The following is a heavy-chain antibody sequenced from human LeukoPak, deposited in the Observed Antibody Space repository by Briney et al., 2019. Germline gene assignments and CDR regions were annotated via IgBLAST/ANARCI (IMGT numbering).Heavy chain of an antibody. CDR3: ARSGPVDCSGGSCYEGY. Sequence: PSVTLSLTCAVYGGSFSGYYWSWIRQPPGKGLEWIGEINHSGSTNYNPSLKSRVTISVDTSKNQFSLKLSSVTAADTAVYYCARSGPVDCSGGSCYEGYWGQGTLVTVSS. CDR2: INHSGST. D-gene: IGHD2-15*01. CDR1: GGSFSGYY. V-gene: IGHV4-34*01. J-gene: IGHJ4*02.